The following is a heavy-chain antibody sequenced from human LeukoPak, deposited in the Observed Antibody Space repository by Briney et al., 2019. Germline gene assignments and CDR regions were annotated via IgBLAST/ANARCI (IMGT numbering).Heavy chain of an antibody. Sequence: GGSLRLSCAASGFTVSSNYMSWARQAPGKGLEWVSYISSSSSTIYYADSVKGRFTISRDNSKNMLYLLVNSLRAEDTTVYYCARDIGATTFDYWGQGTLITVSS. D-gene: IGHD3-16*01. CDR1: GFTVSSNY. CDR3: ARDIGATTFDY. CDR2: ISSSSSTI. J-gene: IGHJ4*02. V-gene: IGHV3-48*01.